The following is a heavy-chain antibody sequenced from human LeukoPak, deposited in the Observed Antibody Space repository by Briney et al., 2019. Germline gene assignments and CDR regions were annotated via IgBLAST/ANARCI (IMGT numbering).Heavy chain of an antibody. CDR2: INHSGST. J-gene: IGHJ5*02. V-gene: IGHV4-34*01. D-gene: IGHD3-10*01. CDR1: GGSFSGYY. CDR3: ARQGTMTRGGYWLDP. Sequence: PSETLSLTCAVYGGSFSGYYWSWIRQPPGKGLEWIGEINHSGSTNYNPSLKSRVTISVDTSKNQFSLKLSSVTAADTAVYYCARQGTMTRGGYWLDPWGQGTLVTVSS.